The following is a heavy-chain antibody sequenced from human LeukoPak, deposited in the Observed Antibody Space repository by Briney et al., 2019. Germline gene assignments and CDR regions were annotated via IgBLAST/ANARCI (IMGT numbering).Heavy chain of an antibody. CDR2: ISWNSGSI. CDR1: GFTFDDYA. V-gene: IGHV3-9*01. D-gene: IGHD4-17*01. J-gene: IGHJ6*02. Sequence: GGSLRLSCAASGFTFDDYAMHWVRHAPGKGLEWVSGISWNSGSIGYADSVKGRFTISRDNAKNSLYLQMNSLRAEDTALYYCARSKGEHTVIYYYGMDVWGQGTTVTVSS. CDR3: ARSKGEHTVIYYYGMDV.